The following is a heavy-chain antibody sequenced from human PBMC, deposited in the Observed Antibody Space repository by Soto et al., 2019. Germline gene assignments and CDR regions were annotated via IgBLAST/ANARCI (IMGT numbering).Heavy chain of an antibody. CDR3: ARSQGGSSSLDIYYYYYYGMDV. CDR1: GGTFSTYA. V-gene: IGHV1-69*01. D-gene: IGHD2-15*01. CDR2: VIPIFGTP. J-gene: IGHJ6*02. Sequence: QVQLVQSGAEVKKPGSSVKVYCKAPGGTFSTYAISWVRQAPGQGLEWMGGVIPIFGTPKYAQKFQGRVTITADEATSTGYMELRSLRSEDTAVYYCARSQGGSSSLDIYYYYYYGMDVWGQGTTVTGSS.